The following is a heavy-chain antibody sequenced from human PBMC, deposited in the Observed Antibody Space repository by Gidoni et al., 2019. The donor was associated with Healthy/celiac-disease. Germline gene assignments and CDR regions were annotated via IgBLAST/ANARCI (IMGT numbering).Heavy chain of an antibody. Sequence: EVQLVESGGGLVQPGRSLRLSCAASGLTFDDYAMHWVRQAPGKGLEWVSGISWNSGSIGYADSVKGRFTISRDNAKNSLYLQMNSLRAEDTALYYCAKERYDSSGLDYWGQGTLVTVSS. CDR3: AKERYDSSGLDY. D-gene: IGHD3-22*01. V-gene: IGHV3-9*01. CDR2: ISWNSGSI. CDR1: GLTFDDYA. J-gene: IGHJ4*02.